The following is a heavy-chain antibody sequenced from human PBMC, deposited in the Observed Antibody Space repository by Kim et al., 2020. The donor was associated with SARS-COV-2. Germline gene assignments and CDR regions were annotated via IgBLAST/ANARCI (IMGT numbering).Heavy chain of an antibody. CDR2: IKEDGSEK. Sequence: GGSLRLSCAASGFTFTTYWMTWVRQAPGKGLEWVANIKEDGSEKYYVYSVEGRFTISRDNAKNSLYLQMNSLRVEDTAVYYCTRGRSFAYWGQGTLITVSS. V-gene: IGHV3-7*03. J-gene: IGHJ4*02. CDR3: TRGRSFAY. CDR1: GFTFTTYW.